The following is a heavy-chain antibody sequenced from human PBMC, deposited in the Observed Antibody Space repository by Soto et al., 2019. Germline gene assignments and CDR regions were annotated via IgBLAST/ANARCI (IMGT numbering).Heavy chain of an antibody. Sequence: PSETLSLTCAVYGGSFSGYYWSWIRQPPGKGLEWIGEINHSGSTNYNPSLKSRVTISVDTSKNQFSLKLSSVTAADTAVYYCGRASVVNPGVWGYYYYGMDVWGQGTTVTVSS. CDR2: INHSGST. D-gene: IGHD3-16*01. CDR3: GRASVVNPGVWGYYYYGMDV. CDR1: GGSFSGYY. V-gene: IGHV4-34*01. J-gene: IGHJ6*02.